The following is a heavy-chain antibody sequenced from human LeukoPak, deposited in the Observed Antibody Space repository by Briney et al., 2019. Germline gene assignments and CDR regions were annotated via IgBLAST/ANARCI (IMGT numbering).Heavy chain of an antibody. J-gene: IGHJ4*02. CDR2: IRYDGSNK. V-gene: IGHV3-30*02. CDR3: ANLFPKTPTIFGVGDY. CDR1: GFTFSSYG. D-gene: IGHD3-3*01. Sequence: GGSLRLSCAASGFTFSSYGMHWVRQAPGKGLEWVAFIRYDGSNKYYADSVKGRFTISRDNSKNALYLQMNSLRAEDTAVYYCANLFPKTPTIFGVGDYWGQGTLVTVSS.